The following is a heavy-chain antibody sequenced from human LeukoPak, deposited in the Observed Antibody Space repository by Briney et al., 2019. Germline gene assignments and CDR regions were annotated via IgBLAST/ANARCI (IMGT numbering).Heavy chain of an antibody. D-gene: IGHD1-26*01. CDR1: GFTFSSYW. J-gene: IGHJ6*02. V-gene: IGHV3-7*01. Sequence: GGSLRLSCAGSGFTFSSYWMNWVRQARGKGLEWVANITEDGSDTYYADSVKGRFTISRDNAKNSMYLQVNRLRAEDTAVYYCAKASGSFHFYYYGMDVWGQGTTVTVSS. CDR2: ITEDGSDT. CDR3: AKASGSFHFYYYGMDV.